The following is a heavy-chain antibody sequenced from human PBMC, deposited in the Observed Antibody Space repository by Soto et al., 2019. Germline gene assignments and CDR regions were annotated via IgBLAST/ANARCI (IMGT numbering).Heavy chain of an antibody. J-gene: IGHJ4*02. CDR1: GFTVSSNY. CDR2: IYSGGST. Sequence: EVQLVESGGGLVQPGGSLRLSCAASGFTVSSNYMSWVRQAPGKGLEWVSVIYSGGSTYYADSVKGRFTISRHNSKNTLYLQMNSLRAEDTAVYYCAREGDVWFGESREANDYWGQGTLVTVSS. CDR3: AREGDVWFGESREANDY. V-gene: IGHV3-53*04. D-gene: IGHD3-10*01.